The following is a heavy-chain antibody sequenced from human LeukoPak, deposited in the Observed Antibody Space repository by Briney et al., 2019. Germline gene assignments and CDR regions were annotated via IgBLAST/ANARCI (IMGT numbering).Heavy chain of an antibody. J-gene: IGHJ4*02. Sequence: GGSLRLSCAASGFTFSSYSMNWVRQAPGKGLEWVSSISSGSSYIYYADSVKGRFTISRDNVKNSLYLQMNSLRVEDTAVYYCARIYGSGSFWDYWGQGTLVTVSS. CDR1: GFTFSSYS. CDR3: ARIYGSGSFWDY. D-gene: IGHD3-10*01. V-gene: IGHV3-21*06. CDR2: ISSGSSYI.